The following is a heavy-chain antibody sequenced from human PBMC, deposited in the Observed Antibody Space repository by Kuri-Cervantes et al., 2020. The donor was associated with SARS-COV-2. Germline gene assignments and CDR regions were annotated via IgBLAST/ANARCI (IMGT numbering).Heavy chain of an antibody. J-gene: IGHJ5*02. CDR3: ARHDSLKS. D-gene: IGHD3-3*01. CDR1: GFTFSSCW. CDR2: SNNHGSST. Sequence: GESLKISCPASGFTFSSCWMHWVRQAPGMGLVWVSRSNNHGSSTSYADFVKGRVTIYRDRDKNTAYLPNHSLSDDDTAVYYFARHDSLKSWGQGTLVTVSS. V-gene: IGHV3-74*01.